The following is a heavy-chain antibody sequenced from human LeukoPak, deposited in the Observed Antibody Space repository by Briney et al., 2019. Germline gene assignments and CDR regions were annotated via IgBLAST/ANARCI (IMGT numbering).Heavy chain of an antibody. CDR3: ARDSYNYGSGSLDY. Sequence: SETLSLTCAVSGGSIDRYYWTWIRQPPGEGLEWIGQISYSGSTNYNPSLKSRATISVDMSRNQFSLKLTSVTAADTAVYYCARDSYNYGSGSLDYWGQGTLVTVSS. CDR1: GGSIDRYY. J-gene: IGHJ4*02. D-gene: IGHD5-18*01. CDR2: ISYSGST. V-gene: IGHV4-59*01.